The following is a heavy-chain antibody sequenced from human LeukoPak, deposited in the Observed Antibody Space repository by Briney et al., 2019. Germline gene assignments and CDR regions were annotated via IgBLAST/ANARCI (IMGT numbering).Heavy chain of an antibody. CDR3: ARAEWSGYYTGMSH. D-gene: IGHD3-3*01. CDR2: ISAYNGNT. CDR1: GYTFTSYG. Sequence: GASVKVSCKASGYTFTSYGISWVRQAPGQGLEWMGWISAYNGNTNYAKKLQGRVTMTTDTSTSTAYMELRSLRSDDTAVYYCARAEWSGYYTGMSHWGQGTLVTVSS. V-gene: IGHV1-18*01. J-gene: IGHJ4*02.